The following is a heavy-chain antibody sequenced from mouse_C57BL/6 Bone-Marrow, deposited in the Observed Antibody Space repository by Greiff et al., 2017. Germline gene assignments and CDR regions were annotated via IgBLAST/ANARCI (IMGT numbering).Heavy chain of an antibody. D-gene: IGHD3-1*01. CDR1: GYTFTDYY. CDR3: AAPGGDYFDY. Sequence: SGPVLVKPGASVKMSCKASGYTFTDYYMNWVKQSHGKSLEWIGVINPYNGGTSYNQKFKGKATLTVDKSSSTAYMELNSLTSEDSAVYYCAAPGGDYFDYWGQGTTLTVSS. CDR2: INPYNGGT. J-gene: IGHJ2*01. V-gene: IGHV1-19*01.